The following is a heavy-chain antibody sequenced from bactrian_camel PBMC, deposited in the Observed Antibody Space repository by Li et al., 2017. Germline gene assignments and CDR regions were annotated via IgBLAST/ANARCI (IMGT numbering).Heavy chain of an antibody. CDR2: IFTGDDTT. D-gene: IGHD3*01. V-gene: IGHV3S53*01. Sequence: QLVESGGGSVQAGGSLRLSCKSSGYIWSNYCMGWFRQAPGKEREGVASIFTGDDTTVYPDSVKGRFTISIDDAKNTLYLTMNYLKPDDTAIYYCAADSCSALRRLEADQFEYWGQGTQVTVS. CDR1: GYIWSNYC. CDR3: AADSCSALRRLEADQFEY. J-gene: IGHJ5*01.